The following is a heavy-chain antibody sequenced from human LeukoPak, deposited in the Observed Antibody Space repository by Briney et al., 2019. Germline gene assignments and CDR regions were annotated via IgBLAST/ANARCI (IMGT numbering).Heavy chain of an antibody. CDR3: ARAVSGYGDFDY. Sequence: ASVNVSCKASGYTFTGYYMHWVRQAPGQGLEWMGWINPNSGGTNYAQKFQGRVTMTRDTSISTAYMELSRLRSDDTAVYYCARAVSGYGDFDYWGQGTLVTVSS. V-gene: IGHV1-2*02. CDR2: INPNSGGT. CDR1: GYTFTGYY. J-gene: IGHJ4*02. D-gene: IGHD5-12*01.